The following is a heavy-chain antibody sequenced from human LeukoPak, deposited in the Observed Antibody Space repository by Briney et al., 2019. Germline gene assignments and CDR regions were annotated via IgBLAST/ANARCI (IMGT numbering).Heavy chain of an antibody. CDR2: IYPGDSDT. Sequence: GESLKISCKASGYTFTTYWIAWVRQMPGKGLEWMGIIYPGDSDTRYSPSFQGQVTISADKSLSTAYLQWRSLKASDTAVYYCARPGGGYDLNYFEYWGQGTLVTVSS. D-gene: IGHD5-12*01. CDR3: ARPGGGYDLNYFEY. J-gene: IGHJ4*02. V-gene: IGHV5-51*01. CDR1: GYTFTTYW.